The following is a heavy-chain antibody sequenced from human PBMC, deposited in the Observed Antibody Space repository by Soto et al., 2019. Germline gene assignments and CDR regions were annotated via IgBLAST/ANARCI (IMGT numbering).Heavy chain of an antibody. CDR2: IYYTGNS. CDR3: ASIAARLRFYYYYGMAV. V-gene: IGHV4-39*01. Sequence: SETLSLTCAVSGGSITSSNKYWGWIRQPPGKGLEWIGNIYYTGNSNYNPSLKSRVTLSVDTSKNQFSLKLSSVTAADTAVYYCASIAARLRFYYYYGMAVWGQGTTVTVSS. D-gene: IGHD6-6*01. CDR1: GGSITSSNKY. J-gene: IGHJ6*02.